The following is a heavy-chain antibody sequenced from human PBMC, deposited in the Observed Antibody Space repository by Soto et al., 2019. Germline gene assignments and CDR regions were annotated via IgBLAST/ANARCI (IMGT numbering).Heavy chain of an antibody. Sequence: QVQLVQSGAEVKKPGASVKVSCKASGYTFTSYDINWVRQATGQGLEWMGWMNPNSGNTGYAQKFQGRVNMTRNTSLSTAYMELSSLRSEATAVYYCASIGIVGDYVADYWGQGTLVTVSS. D-gene: IGHD1-26*01. CDR1: GYTFTSYD. J-gene: IGHJ4*02. V-gene: IGHV1-8*01. CDR3: ASIGIVGDYVADY. CDR2: MNPNSGNT.